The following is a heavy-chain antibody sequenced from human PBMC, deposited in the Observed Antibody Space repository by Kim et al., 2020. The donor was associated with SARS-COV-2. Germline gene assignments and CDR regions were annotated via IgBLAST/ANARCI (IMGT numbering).Heavy chain of an antibody. V-gene: IGHV4-31*03. CDR2: IYYSGST. CDR1: GGSISSGGYY. Sequence: SETLSLTCTVSGGSISSGGYYWSWIRQHPGKGLEWIGYIYYSGSTYYNPSLKSRVTISVDTSKNQFSLKLSSVTAADTAVYYCARDSRNTITADAFDIWGQGTMVTVSS. D-gene: IGHD5-12*01. J-gene: IGHJ3*02. CDR3: ARDSRNTITADAFDI.